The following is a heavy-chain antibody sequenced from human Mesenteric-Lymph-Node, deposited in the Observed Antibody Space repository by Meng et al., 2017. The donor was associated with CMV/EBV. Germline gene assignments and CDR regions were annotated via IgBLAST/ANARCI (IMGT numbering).Heavy chain of an antibody. J-gene: IGHJ3*02. Sequence: GGSLRLSCAASGFTFSDYYMSWIRQAPGKGLEWVSYISSSGSTIYHADSVKGRFTISRDNAKNPLYLQMNSLRAEDTTVYYCARDRSREYQLPDSPGDDAFDIWGQGTMVTVSS. V-gene: IGHV3-11*01. CDR2: ISSSGSTI. D-gene: IGHD2-2*01. CDR1: GFTFSDYY. CDR3: ARDRSREYQLPDSPGDDAFDI.